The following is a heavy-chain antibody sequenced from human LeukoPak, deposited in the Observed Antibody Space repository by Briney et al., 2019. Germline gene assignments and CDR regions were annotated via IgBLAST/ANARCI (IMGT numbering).Heavy chain of an antibody. D-gene: IGHD2-15*01. CDR2: INTNTGNP. V-gene: IGHV7-4-1*02. Sequence: GASVKVPCKASGYTFTSYAMNWVRQAPGQGLEWMGWINTNTGNPTYAQGFTGRFVFSLDTSFSTAYLQISSLKAEDTAVYYCARTYCSGGSCYDTWFDPWGQGTLVTVSS. CDR1: GYTFTSYA. CDR3: ARTYCSGGSCYDTWFDP. J-gene: IGHJ5*02.